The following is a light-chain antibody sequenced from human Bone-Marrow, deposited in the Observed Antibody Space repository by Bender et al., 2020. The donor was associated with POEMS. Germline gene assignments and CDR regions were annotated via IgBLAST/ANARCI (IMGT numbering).Light chain of an antibody. CDR2: EVN. J-gene: IGLJ2*01. CDR1: SSDIGSYEL. V-gene: IGLV2-8*01. Sequence: QSALTQPASVSGSPGQSITISCTGTSSDIGSYELVSWYQQDPGKAPKLVIFEVNKRPSGVPDRFSGSKSGNTATLTVSGLQAEDEADYYCSSYAGGNNVVFGGGTKLTVL. CDR3: SSYAGGNNVV.